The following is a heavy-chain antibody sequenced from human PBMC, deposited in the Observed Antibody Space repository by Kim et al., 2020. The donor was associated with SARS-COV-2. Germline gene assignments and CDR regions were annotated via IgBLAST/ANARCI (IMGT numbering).Heavy chain of an antibody. V-gene: IGHV3-53*01. D-gene: IGHD3-10*01. Sequence: GGSLRLSCAASGLTVSSNFMSWVRQAPGKGLEWVSLIYSGDYPNHADSVKGRFTISRDNARNTLYLQMNSLRVEDTAVYFCARVKAAGSPYYYYAMDVWG. CDR1: GLTVSSNF. J-gene: IGHJ6*02. CDR2: IYSGDYP. CDR3: ARVKAAGSPYYYYAMDV.